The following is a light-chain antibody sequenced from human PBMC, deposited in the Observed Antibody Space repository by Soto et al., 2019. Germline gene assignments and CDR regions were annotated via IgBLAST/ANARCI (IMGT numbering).Light chain of an antibody. J-gene: IGKJ2*01. CDR2: DAS. V-gene: IGKV3-15*01. Sequence: ALTQSPDALSVSPGETVTLPCTANLTIGNKLAWNQQKPGQTPRLLIYDASTRATGVPDRFSASGSGTDFSLTISSLRSDDFGVYYCQQYIHWPRTFGLGANLEI. CDR3: QQYIHWPRT. CDR1: LTIGNK.